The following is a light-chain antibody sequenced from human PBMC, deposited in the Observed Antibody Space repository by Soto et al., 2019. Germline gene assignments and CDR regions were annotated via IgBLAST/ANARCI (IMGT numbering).Light chain of an antibody. CDR3: QQYNNWPFPSWT. CDR2: GAS. J-gene: IGKJ1*01. V-gene: IGKV3-15*01. Sequence: EIVMTQSPATLSVSPGERATLSCRASQSVSSNLAWYQQKPGQAPRLLIYGASTRATGIPARFSGSGSGTEFNLTLTSLQSEDFEVYYCQQYNNWPFPSWTFGQGTKVEIK. CDR1: QSVSSN.